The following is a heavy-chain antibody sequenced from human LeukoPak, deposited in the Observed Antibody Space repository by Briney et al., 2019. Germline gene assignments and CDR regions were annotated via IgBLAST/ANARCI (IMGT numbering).Heavy chain of an antibody. J-gene: IGHJ4*02. V-gene: IGHV4-34*01. Sequence: SSETLSLTCAVYGGSFSGYYWSWIRQPPGKGLEWIGEINHSGSTNYNPSLKSRVTISVDTSKNQFSLKLSSVTAADTAVYYCARGASPTSGYDRKPDCWGQGTLVTVSS. CDR2: INHSGST. D-gene: IGHD5-12*01. CDR1: GGSFSGYY. CDR3: ARGASPTSGYDRKPDC.